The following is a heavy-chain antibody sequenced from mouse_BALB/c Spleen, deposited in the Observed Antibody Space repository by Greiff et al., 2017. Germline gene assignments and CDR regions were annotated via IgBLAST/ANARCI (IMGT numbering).Heavy chain of an antibody. V-gene: IGHV2-4-1*01. D-gene: IGHD2-14*01. CDR3: ARRGYYRYDFDY. J-gene: IGHJ2*01. CDR2: IWSGGST. Sequence: VQGVESGPGLVQPSQSLSITCKVSGFSLTSYGVHWVRQSPGKGLEWLGVIWSGGSTDYNAAFISRLSISKDNSKSQVFFKMNSLQADDTAIYYCARRGYYRYDFDYWGQGTTLTVSS. CDR1: GFSLTSYG.